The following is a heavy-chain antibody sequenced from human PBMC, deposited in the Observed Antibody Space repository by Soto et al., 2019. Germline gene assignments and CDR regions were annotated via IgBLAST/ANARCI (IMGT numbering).Heavy chain of an antibody. CDR3: ARDGQTLDYGSGSFPFEN. J-gene: IGHJ4*02. Sequence: GGSLRLSCAASGFTFSSYSMNWVRQAPGKGLEWVSSISSSSSYIYYADSVKGRFTISRDNAKNSLYLQMNSLRAEDTAVYYCARDGQTLDYGSGSFPFENWGQGTLVTVSS. CDR1: GFTFSSYS. V-gene: IGHV3-21*01. CDR2: ISSSSSYI. D-gene: IGHD3-10*01.